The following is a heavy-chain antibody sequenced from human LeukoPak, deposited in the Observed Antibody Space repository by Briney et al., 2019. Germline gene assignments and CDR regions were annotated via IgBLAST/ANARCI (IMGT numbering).Heavy chain of an antibody. CDR1: GYTFTSYD. D-gene: IGHD3-16*01. CDR2: MNPNSGNT. CDR3: ARSVGGSPGPYYYMDV. J-gene: IGHJ6*03. V-gene: IGHV1-8*03. Sequence: ASVKVSCKASGYTFTSYDINWVRQATGQGLEWMGWMNPNSGNTGYAQRFQGRVTITRNTSISTAYVELSSLRSEDTAVYYCARSVGGSPGPYYYMDVWGKGTTVTVSS.